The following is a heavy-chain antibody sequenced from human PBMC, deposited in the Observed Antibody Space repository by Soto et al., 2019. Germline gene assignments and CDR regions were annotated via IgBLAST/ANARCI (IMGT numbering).Heavy chain of an antibody. CDR3: ARDSRTPSGGMDV. J-gene: IGHJ6*02. CDR1: GGSFSCYY. CDR2: INHSGST. Sequence: SETLSLTCAVYGGSFSCYYWSWIRQPPGKGLEWIGEINHSGSTYYNPSLVSRLRISVDTSKNQFSLRLTSVTAADTAVYYCARDSRTPSGGMDVWGQGTTVTVSS. V-gene: IGHV4-34*01.